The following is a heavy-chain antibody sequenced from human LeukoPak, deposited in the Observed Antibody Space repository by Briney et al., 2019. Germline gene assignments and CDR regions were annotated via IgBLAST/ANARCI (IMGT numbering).Heavy chain of an antibody. V-gene: IGHV4-59*11. CDR3: ARGLEWLSPYYFDY. Sequence: SETLSLTCTVSGGSISSHYWSWIRQPPGKGLEWIGYIYYSGSTNYNPSLKSRVTISVDTSKNQFSLKLSSVTAADTAVYYCARGLEWLSPYYFDYWGQGTLVTVSS. D-gene: IGHD3-3*01. CDR2: IYYSGST. CDR1: GGSISSHY. J-gene: IGHJ4*02.